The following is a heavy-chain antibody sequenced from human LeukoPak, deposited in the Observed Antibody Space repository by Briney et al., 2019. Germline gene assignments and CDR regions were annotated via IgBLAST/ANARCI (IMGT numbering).Heavy chain of an antibody. CDR1: GGSFSGYY. CDR2: INHSGST. CDR3: ARVSGIAVAGGSWFDP. D-gene: IGHD6-19*01. Sequence: PSETLSLTCAVYGGSFSGYYWSWIRQPPGKGLEWIGEINHSGSTNYNPSLKSRVTISVDTSKNQFSLKLSSVTAADTAVYYCARVSGIAVAGGSWFDPWGQGTLVTVSS. J-gene: IGHJ5*02. V-gene: IGHV4-34*01.